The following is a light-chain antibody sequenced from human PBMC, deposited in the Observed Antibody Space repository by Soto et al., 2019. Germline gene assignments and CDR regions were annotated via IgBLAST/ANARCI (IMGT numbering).Light chain of an antibody. CDR3: QQLSSYPQT. CDR1: QTVRNNY. J-gene: IGKJ4*01. V-gene: IGKV3-20*01. CDR2: DAS. Sequence: EIELTQSTDTLPLSPGARATISGRASQTVRNNYLAWYQQKPGQAPRLLIYDASSRATGIPDGFSGGGSGTDFTLTISRLEPEDFAVYYCQQLSSYPQTFVGGPKVDI.